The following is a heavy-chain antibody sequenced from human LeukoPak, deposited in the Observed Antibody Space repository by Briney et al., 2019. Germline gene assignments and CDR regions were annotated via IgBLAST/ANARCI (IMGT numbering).Heavy chain of an antibody. V-gene: IGHV4-30-2*01. CDR1: GGSISSGGYY. CDR3: ARDFGRSPPPTYYFDY. CDR2: IYHSGST. J-gene: IGHJ4*02. D-gene: IGHD3-3*01. Sequence: PSETLSLTCTVSGGSISSGGYYWSWIRQPPGKGLEWIGYIYHSGSTYYNPSLKSRVTISVDTSKNQFSLKLSSVTAADTAVYYCARDFGRSPPPTYYFDYWGQGTLVTVSS.